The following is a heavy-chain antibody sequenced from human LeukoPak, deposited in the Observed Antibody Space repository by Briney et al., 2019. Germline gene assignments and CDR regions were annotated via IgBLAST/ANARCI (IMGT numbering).Heavy chain of an antibody. CDR1: GFTFSSYA. V-gene: IGHV3-23*01. D-gene: IGHD2-8*01. J-gene: IGHJ4*02. CDR2: ISDSGDYR. Sequence: PGGSLRLSCAGSGFTFSSYAMSWVRQARGQGLDWVAVISDSGDYRAYAGSVRGRFTISRDNSRNTPYLHMINLRPEDTTVYYCAKDTSVGKSCTNGVCSPFDYWGQGTLVTVSS. CDR3: AKDTSVGKSCTNGVCSPFDY.